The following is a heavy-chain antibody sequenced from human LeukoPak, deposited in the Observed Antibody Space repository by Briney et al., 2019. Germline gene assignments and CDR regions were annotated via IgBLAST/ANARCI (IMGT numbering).Heavy chain of an antibody. J-gene: IGHJ1*01. Sequence: SVKVSCKASGGTFSSYAISWVRQAPGQGLEWMGGIIPIFGTANYAQKLQGRVTITTDESTSTAYMELSSLRSEDTAVYYCARDSGRGSSGHREYFQHWGQGTLVTVSS. V-gene: IGHV1-69*05. CDR3: ARDSGRGSSGHREYFQH. CDR1: GGTFSSYA. CDR2: IIPIFGTA. D-gene: IGHD3-22*01.